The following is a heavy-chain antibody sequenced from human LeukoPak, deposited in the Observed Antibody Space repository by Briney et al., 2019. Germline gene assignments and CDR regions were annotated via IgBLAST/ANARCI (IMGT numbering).Heavy chain of an antibody. D-gene: IGHD2-2*01. CDR3: ARAYCSTTSCYAIVGFPGY. CDR2: MNPNSGNT. CDR1: GYTFTSYG. V-gene: IGHV1-8*02. J-gene: IGHJ4*02. Sequence: ASVKVSCKASGYTFTSYGINWVRQATGQGLEWMGWMNPNSGNTGYAQKFQGRVTMTRNTSISTAYMELSSLRSEDTAVYYCARAYCSTTSCYAIVGFPGYWGQGTLVTVSS.